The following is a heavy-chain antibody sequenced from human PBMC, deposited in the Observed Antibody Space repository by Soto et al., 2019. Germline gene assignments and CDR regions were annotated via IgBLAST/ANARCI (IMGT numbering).Heavy chain of an antibody. CDR2: IIPIFGTA. Sequence: GASVKVSCKASGGTFSSYAISWVRQAPGQGLEWMGGIIPIFGTANYAQKFQGRVTITAGESTSTAYMELSSLRSEDTAVYYCARGRPNMYYYDSSGYPGGGYYFDYWGQGTLVTVYS. V-gene: IGHV1-69*13. CDR1: GGTFSSYA. D-gene: IGHD3-22*01. CDR3: ARGRPNMYYYDSSGYPGGGYYFDY. J-gene: IGHJ4*02.